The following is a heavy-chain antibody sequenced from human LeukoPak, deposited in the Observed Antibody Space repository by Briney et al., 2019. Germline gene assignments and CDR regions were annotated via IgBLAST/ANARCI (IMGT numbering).Heavy chain of an antibody. D-gene: IGHD2-2*01. V-gene: IGHV4-34*01. CDR2: INHSGST. CDR1: GGSFSGYY. J-gene: IGHJ4*02. Sequence: SETLSLTCAVYGGSFSGYYWSWIRQPPGKGLEWIGEINHSGSTNYNPSLKSRVTISVDTSKNQFSLKLSSVTAADTAVYYCARSTRDGIAVVPAATFDYWGQGTLVTVSS. CDR3: ARSTRDGIAVVPAATFDY.